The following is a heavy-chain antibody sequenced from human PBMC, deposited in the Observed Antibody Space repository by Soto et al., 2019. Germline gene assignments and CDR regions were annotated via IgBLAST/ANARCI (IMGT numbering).Heavy chain of an antibody. CDR3: ASTAPLTIAATGTWFDP. J-gene: IGHJ5*02. Sequence: SETLSLTCPVSGASISSSSDYWGWIRQPPGKWLEWIGSIYYSGSTYYNPSLKSRVTISVDTSKNQFSLKLSSVTAADTAVYYCASTAPLTIAATGTWFDPWGQGTLVTVSS. D-gene: IGHD6-13*01. CDR1: GASISSSSDY. CDR2: IYYSGST. V-gene: IGHV4-39*01.